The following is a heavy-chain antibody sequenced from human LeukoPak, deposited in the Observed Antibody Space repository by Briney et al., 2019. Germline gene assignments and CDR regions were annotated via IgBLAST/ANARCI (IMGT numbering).Heavy chain of an antibody. CDR3: AKDRRAVAGVDYFDY. CDR2: ISGSGGST. Sequence: PGGSLRLSCAASGFTFSSYAMSWVRQAPGKGLEWVSAISGSGGSTYYADSVKGRFTISRDNPKNTLYLQMNSLRAEDTAVYYCAKDRRAVAGVDYFDYWGQGTLVTVSS. D-gene: IGHD6-19*01. J-gene: IGHJ4*02. V-gene: IGHV3-23*01. CDR1: GFTFSSYA.